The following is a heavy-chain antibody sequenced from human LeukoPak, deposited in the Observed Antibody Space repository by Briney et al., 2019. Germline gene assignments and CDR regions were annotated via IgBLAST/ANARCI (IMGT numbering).Heavy chain of an antibody. CDR3: ARKTDSGGQGDY. D-gene: IGHD3-22*01. J-gene: IGHJ4*02. CDR2: INRDGSST. CDR1: GFRFSSYW. Sequence: GGSLRLSCAASGFRFSSYWMHWVRQAPGKGLVWVSRINRDGSSTSYADSVKGRFTISRDNSKNTLCLQMNSLRAEDTAVYYCARKTDSGGQGDYWGPGTLVTVSS. V-gene: IGHV3-74*01.